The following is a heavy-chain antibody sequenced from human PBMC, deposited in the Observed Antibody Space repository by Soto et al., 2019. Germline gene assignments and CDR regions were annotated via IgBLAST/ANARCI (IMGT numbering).Heavy chain of an antibody. CDR1: GGSISSGDYY. J-gene: IGHJ5*02. CDR2: IYYSGST. Sequence: SETLSLTCTVSGGSISSGDYYWSWIRQPPGKGLEWIGYIYYSGSTYYNPSLKSRVTISVDTSKNQFSLKLSSVTAADTAVYYCARGYGDYLGHVQFHHWGQGTLVTVSS. D-gene: IGHD4-17*01. CDR3: ARGYGDYLGHVQFHH. V-gene: IGHV4-30-4*01.